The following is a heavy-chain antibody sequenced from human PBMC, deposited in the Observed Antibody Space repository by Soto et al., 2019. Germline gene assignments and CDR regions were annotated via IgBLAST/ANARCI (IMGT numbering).Heavy chain of an antibody. Sequence: QVQLVESGGGVVQPGRSLRLSCAAPGFTFSNYFMYWVRQAPGKGLEWVAVISYDGSTKNYADSVKGRFSISRDNSKNTLYLQRNSLRAEDTALYYCARGDSYYAMDVWGQGTTVTVSS. CDR3: ARGDSYYAMDV. V-gene: IGHV3-30-3*01. CDR1: GFTFSNYF. J-gene: IGHJ6*02. CDR2: ISYDGSTK.